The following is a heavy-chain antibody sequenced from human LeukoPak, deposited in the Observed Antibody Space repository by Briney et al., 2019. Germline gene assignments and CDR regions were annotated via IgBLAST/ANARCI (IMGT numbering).Heavy chain of an antibody. D-gene: IGHD6-13*01. J-gene: IGHJ4*02. Sequence: GASLRLSCAASGCTFSNLWMSWVRKAPGKGLKWVANIKQDGSEKYYVDSVKGRFTISRDNAQNSLYLQMNSLRAEDTAIYYCATSTAAAGTDWGQGTLVTVSS. CDR1: GCTFSNLW. CDR2: IKQDGSEK. V-gene: IGHV3-7*03. CDR3: ATSTAAAGTD.